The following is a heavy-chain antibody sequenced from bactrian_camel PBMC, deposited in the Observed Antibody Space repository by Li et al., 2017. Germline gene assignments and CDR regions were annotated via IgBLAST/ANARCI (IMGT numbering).Heavy chain of an antibody. CDR2: ITRIHGGT. CDR1: GHTDSIDSLIT. CDR3: AAVVGCSTAPWLRDPGQRQGPIY. V-gene: IGHV3S63*01. D-gene: IGHD7*01. J-gene: IGHJ4*01. Sequence: VQLVESGGDSVQAGGTLRLSCVASGHTDSIDSLITMGWLRQAPGKEREGVASITRIHGGTAYADSVKGRFIISRDDTKNTWYLQMNILKPEDTAMYYRAAVVGCSTAPWLRDPGQRQGPIYWGQGTQVTVS.